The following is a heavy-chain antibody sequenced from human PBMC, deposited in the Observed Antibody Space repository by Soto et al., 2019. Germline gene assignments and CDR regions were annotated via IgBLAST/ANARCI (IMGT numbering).Heavy chain of an antibody. CDR3: ARGLAKVAGGAFDI. V-gene: IGHV3-33*01. J-gene: IGHJ3*02. CDR1: GFSFSFSG. D-gene: IGHD3-16*01. CDR2: LWYDGSSE. Sequence: QVHLVESGGGVVQPGRSLRLSCAASGFSFSFSGMHWVRQAPGKGLEWVAGLWYDGSSENYADSVKGRFTISRHNSRNTLHLQMDSLRVEDTAMYYLARGLAKVAGGAFDIWGLGTMVIVSS.